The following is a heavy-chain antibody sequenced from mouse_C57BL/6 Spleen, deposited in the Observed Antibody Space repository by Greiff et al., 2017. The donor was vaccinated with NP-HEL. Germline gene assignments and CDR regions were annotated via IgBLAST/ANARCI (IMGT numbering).Heavy chain of an antibody. CDR1: GYTFTSYW. CDR2: INPSNGGT. Sequence: QVQLQQPGTELVKPGASVKLSCKASGYTFTSYWMHWVKQRPGQGLEWIGNINPSNGGTNYSEKFKSKATLTVDKSSSTAYMQLSSLTSEDSAVYYCARYDGYYDWYFDVWGTGTTVTVSS. CDR3: ARYDGYYDWYFDV. D-gene: IGHD2-3*01. J-gene: IGHJ1*03. V-gene: IGHV1-53*01.